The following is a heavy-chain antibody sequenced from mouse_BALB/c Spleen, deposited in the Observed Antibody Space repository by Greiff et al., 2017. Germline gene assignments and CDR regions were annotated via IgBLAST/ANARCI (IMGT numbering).Heavy chain of an antibody. CDR3: ARGYGNYGGFAY. V-gene: IGHV14-3*02. CDR2: IDPANGNT. Sequence: VHVKQSGAELVKPGASVKLSCTASGFNIKDTYMHWVKQRPEQGLEWIGRIDPANGNTKYDPKFQGKATITADTSSNTAYLQLSSLTSEDTAVYYCARGYGNYGGFAYWGQGTLVTVSA. J-gene: IGHJ3*01. D-gene: IGHD2-10*02. CDR1: GFNIKDTY.